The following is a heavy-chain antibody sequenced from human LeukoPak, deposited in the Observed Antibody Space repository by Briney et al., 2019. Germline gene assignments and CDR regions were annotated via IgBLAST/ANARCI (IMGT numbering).Heavy chain of an antibody. CDR1: GFTFSSFA. CDR3: ARNILFAFDI. V-gene: IGHV3-53*01. J-gene: IGHJ3*02. Sequence: PGGSLRLSCAASGFTFSSFAMRWVRQAPGKGLEWVSIIYNDGSTYYADSMKGRFTISRDNSKNTLYLQVNSLRAEDTAMYYCARNILFAFDIWGQGTMVTVSS. CDR2: IYNDGST.